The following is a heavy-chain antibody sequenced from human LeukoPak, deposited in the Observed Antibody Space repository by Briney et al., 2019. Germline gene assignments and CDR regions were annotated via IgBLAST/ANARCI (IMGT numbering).Heavy chain of an antibody. CDR3: ARDFARGDY. D-gene: IGHD3-10*01. CDR1: GFTFSTFA. CDR2: ISGSGANT. V-gene: IGHV3-23*01. Sequence: GGSLRLSCAASGFTFSTFALTWVRQAPGKGLEWVSAISGSGANTYYADSVKGRFTISRDNSKSTVYLQMNSLRAEDTAVYYCARDFARGDYWGQGTLVTVSS. J-gene: IGHJ4*02.